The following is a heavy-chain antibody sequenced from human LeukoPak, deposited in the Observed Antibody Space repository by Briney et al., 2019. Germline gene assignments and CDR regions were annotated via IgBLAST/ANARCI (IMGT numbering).Heavy chain of an antibody. Sequence: PSETLSLTCAVYGGSFSGYYWSWVRQPPGKGVEWVGEINHSGKTNNSPTLKSRVTMSVDTSKTQFSLNLSSVTAADTAVYYCARGYAKVAAVRGSIITGAIYFDSWGQGTLVTVSS. J-gene: IGHJ4*02. CDR1: GGSFSGYY. CDR3: ARGYAKVAAVRGSIITGAIYFDS. V-gene: IGHV4-34*01. CDR2: INHSGKT. D-gene: IGHD3-10*01.